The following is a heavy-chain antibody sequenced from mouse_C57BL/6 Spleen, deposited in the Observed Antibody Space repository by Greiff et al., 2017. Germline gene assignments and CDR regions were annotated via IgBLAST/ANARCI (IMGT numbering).Heavy chain of an antibody. J-gene: IGHJ3*01. D-gene: IGHD2-3*01. CDR2: IDPENGDT. Sequence: DVQLQESGAELVRPGASVKLSCTASGFNIKDDYMHWVKQRPEQGLEWIGWIDPENGDTEYASKFQGKATITADTSSNTAYLQLSSLTSEDTAVYYCTRAVDGAWFAYWGQGTLVTVSA. CDR3: TRAVDGAWFAY. CDR1: GFNIKDDY. V-gene: IGHV14-4*01.